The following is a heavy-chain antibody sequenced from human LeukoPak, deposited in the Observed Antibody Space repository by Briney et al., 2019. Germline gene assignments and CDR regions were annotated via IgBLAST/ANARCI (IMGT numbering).Heavy chain of an antibody. CDR2: ISPSGHRT. J-gene: IGHJ3*02. CDR3: ARDTSPRIAAIYYDAFDI. D-gene: IGHD6-13*01. Sequence: GGSPRLSCAASGFAFTNHPMHWVRQTSGKRLEYVSAISPSGHRTWYADSVRGRFTISRDNAKNSLYLEMSSLRGEDTALYYCARDTSPRIAAIYYDAFDIWGQGTMVTVSS. CDR1: GFAFTNHP. V-gene: IGHV3-64*02.